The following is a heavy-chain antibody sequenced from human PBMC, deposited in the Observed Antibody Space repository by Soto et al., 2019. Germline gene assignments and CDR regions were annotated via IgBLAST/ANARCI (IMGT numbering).Heavy chain of an antibody. V-gene: IGHV1-8*01. D-gene: IGHD3-3*01. J-gene: IGHJ6*04. CDR2: MNTNSGNT. CDR3: ASGDFWSDYYYYGMDV. Sequence: QVQLVQSGAEVKKPGASVKVSCKASGYTFTSYDINWVRQATGQGLEWMGWMNTNSGNTGYAQKFQGRVTMTRNTSISTAYMELSSLRSEDTAVYYCASGDFWSDYYYYGMDVWGKGPTVTVSS. CDR1: GYTFTSYD.